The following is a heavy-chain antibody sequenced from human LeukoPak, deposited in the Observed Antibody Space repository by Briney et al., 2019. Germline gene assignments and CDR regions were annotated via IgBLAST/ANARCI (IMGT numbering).Heavy chain of an antibody. CDR1: GGSISSSSYY. CDR3: AREGEEWLLSSPI. Sequence: ASETLSLACTVSGGSISSSSYYWGWIRQPPGKGLEWIGSIYYSGSTYYNPSLKSRVTMSVDTSKNQFSLKLSSVTAADTAVYYCAREGEEWLLSSPIWGQGTMVTVSS. J-gene: IGHJ3*02. D-gene: IGHD3-3*01. V-gene: IGHV4-39*07. CDR2: IYYSGST.